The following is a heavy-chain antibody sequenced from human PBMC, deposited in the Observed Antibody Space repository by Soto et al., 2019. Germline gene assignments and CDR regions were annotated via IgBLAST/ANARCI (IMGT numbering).Heavy chain of an antibody. Sequence: PSETLSLTCSVSGGSMSEYFWSWIRQSPGKGLEWIGDIYYLGSTDYNPSLKSRVTISVDTSKRQFSLRLTSVTAADTAVYYCARDGYDGSGSPYPAYWGPGTQVTVSS. J-gene: IGHJ4*02. D-gene: IGHD3-10*01. V-gene: IGHV4-59*01. CDR1: GGSMSEYF. CDR2: IYYLGST. CDR3: ARDGYDGSGSPYPAY.